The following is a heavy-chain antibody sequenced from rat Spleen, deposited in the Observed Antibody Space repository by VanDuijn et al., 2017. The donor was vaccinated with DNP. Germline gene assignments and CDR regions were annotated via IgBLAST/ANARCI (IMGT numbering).Heavy chain of an antibody. V-gene: IGHV5-20*01. CDR2: ISYDGGST. Sequence: EVQLVESGGGLVQPGNSLKLSCAASGFTFSDYYMAWVRQAPTKGLEWVAYISYDGGSTYYGDSVKGRFTISRDNTKSIVYLQMESLRSEDTATYYCAKDAFDYWGQGVMVTVSS. CDR1: GFTFSDYY. J-gene: IGHJ2*01. CDR3: AKDAFDY.